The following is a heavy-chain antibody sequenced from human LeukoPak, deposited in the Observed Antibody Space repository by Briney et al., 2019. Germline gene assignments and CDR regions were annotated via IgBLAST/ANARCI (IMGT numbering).Heavy chain of an antibody. D-gene: IGHD3-10*01. CDR1: GFIFSSYA. CDR2: MTSSGGGT. Sequence: GGSLRLSCTASGFIFSSYAMNWVRQAPGKGLEWVSVMTSSGGGTDYADSVKGRFTISRDNFKNTLYLQMNSLRAEDTAVHYCAKAHYFGSGSFDHWGQGTLVTVSP. J-gene: IGHJ4*02. V-gene: IGHV3-23*01. CDR3: AKAHYFGSGSFDH.